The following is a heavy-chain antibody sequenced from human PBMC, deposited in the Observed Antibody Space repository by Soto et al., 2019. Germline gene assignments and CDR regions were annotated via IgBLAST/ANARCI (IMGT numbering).Heavy chain of an antibody. D-gene: IGHD3-10*01. CDR3: AKWSGFGDL. J-gene: IGHJ4*02. Sequence: GGSLRLSCEAFGFAFSSYSITWVRQAPGKGLEYVSGITSSADLSFYADSVRGRFTVSRDNSKNTAYLQMNSLRVEDTAVYYCAKWSGFGDLWGQGTLVTVSS. CDR1: GFAFSSYS. V-gene: IGHV3-23*01. CDR2: ITSSADLS.